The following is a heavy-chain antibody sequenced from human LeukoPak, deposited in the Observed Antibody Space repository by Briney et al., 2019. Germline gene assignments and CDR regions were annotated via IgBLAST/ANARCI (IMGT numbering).Heavy chain of an antibody. V-gene: IGHV3-74*01. CDR3: ARGGPGYSYGTS. D-gene: IGHD5-18*01. Sequence: GGSLRLSCAASGFTFSSHWMHWVRQAPGKGLVWVSHIDLDGSGTSYADSVKGRFTISRDNAKNTVHLQMNSLRDEDTAVYYCARGGPGYSYGTSWGQGTLVTVSS. CDR1: GFTFSSHW. CDR2: IDLDGSGT. J-gene: IGHJ4*02.